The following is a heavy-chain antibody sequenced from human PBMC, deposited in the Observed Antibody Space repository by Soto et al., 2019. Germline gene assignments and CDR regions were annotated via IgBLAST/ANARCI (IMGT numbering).Heavy chain of an antibody. V-gene: IGHV1-2*04. CDR1: GYTFTGYY. J-gene: IGHJ6*02. CDR2: INPNSGGT. D-gene: IGHD2-15*01. CDR3: ARGGETIVVVVTAHYYYYYGMDV. Sequence: ASVKVSCKASGYTFTGYYMHWVRQAPGQGLEWMGWINPNSGGTNYAQKFQGWVTMTRDTSISTAYMELSRLRSDDTAVYYCARGGETIVVVVTAHYYYYYGMDVWGQGTTVTVSS.